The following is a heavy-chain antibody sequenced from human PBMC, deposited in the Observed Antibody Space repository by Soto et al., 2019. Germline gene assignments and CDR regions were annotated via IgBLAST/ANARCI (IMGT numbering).Heavy chain of an antibody. CDR2: IYPSDCDT. J-gene: IGHJ4*02. CDR1: GYNFAGYW. D-gene: IGHD1-26*01. CDR3: ARAGASSSTFDY. V-gene: IGHV5-51*01. Sequence: GDSLKISCKGCGYNFAGYWGAWVRQMPGKCLELMGIIYPSDCDTRYRPSFQGQVTVSADKCISSAYLQWSSLRASGNAMYYCARAGASSSTFDYWRKQTTVTTSS.